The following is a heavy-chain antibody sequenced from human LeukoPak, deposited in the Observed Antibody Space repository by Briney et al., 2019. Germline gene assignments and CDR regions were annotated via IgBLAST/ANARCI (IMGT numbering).Heavy chain of an antibody. D-gene: IGHD6-6*01. Sequence: PSETLSLTCTVSGGSISSYYWSWIRQPPGKGLEWIGYIYYSGSTNYNPSLKSRVTISVDRSKTQFSLNLSSVTAADTAVYYCARGLGYSSSSLSIWGQGTMVTVSS. J-gene: IGHJ3*02. V-gene: IGHV4-59*12. CDR1: GGSISSYY. CDR2: IYYSGST. CDR3: ARGLGYSSSSLSI.